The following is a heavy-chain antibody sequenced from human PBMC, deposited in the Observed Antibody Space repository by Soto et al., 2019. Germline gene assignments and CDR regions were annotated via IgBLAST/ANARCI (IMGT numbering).Heavy chain of an antibody. Sequence: GESLKISCKASGYSFTTYWIGWVRQMPGKGLEWMGIIYADDSDTRYSPSFQGQVTISADKSISTAFLQWSSLKASDTAIYYCARVGAYTYGYYYYYPMDIWGQGTTVTVSS. D-gene: IGHD5-18*01. V-gene: IGHV5-51*01. CDR3: ARVGAYTYGYYYYYPMDI. CDR2: IYADDSDT. CDR1: GYSFTTYW. J-gene: IGHJ6*02.